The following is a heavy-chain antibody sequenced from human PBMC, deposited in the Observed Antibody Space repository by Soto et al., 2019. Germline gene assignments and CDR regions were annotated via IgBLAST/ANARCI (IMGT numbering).Heavy chain of an antibody. Sequence: GASVKVSCKASGYTFTSYDINWVRQATGQGLEWMGWMNPNSGNTGYAQKFQGRVTMTRNTSISTAYMELSSLRSEDTAVYYCARARDFWSGYILSYGMDVWGQGTTVTVSS. J-gene: IGHJ6*02. V-gene: IGHV1-8*01. CDR2: MNPNSGNT. D-gene: IGHD3-3*01. CDR1: GYTFTSYD. CDR3: ARARDFWSGYILSYGMDV.